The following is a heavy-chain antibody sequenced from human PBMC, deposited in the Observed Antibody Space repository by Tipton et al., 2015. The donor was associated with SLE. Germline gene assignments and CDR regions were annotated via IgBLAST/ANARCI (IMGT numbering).Heavy chain of an antibody. J-gene: IGHJ4*02. D-gene: IGHD6-6*01. Sequence: SLRLSCDASGFIFSNYAMSWVRQAPGKGLEWVSGISGSGNTTYYADSVKGRFTISRDNSKNTLYLQMNSLRAEDTAVYYCAKDGLAARLSYWGQGTLVTVSS. CDR1: GFIFSNYA. V-gene: IGHV3-23*01. CDR3: AKDGLAARLSY. CDR2: ISGSGNTT.